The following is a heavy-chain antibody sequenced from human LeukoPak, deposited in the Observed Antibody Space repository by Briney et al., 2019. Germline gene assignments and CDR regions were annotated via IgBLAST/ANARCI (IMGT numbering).Heavy chain of an antibody. CDR3: AKDQIAFYAILTGYPRD. J-gene: IGHJ4*02. CDR1: GFTFSSYA. V-gene: IGHV3-30*04. CDR2: ISYDGSNE. D-gene: IGHD3-9*01. Sequence: GGSLRLSCAASGFTFSSYAMHWARQAPGKGLEWVALISYDGSNEYYADSVKGRFTISRDNFKNTLYLQMNSLRAEDTAVYYCAKDQIAFYAILTGYPRDWGQGTLATVSS.